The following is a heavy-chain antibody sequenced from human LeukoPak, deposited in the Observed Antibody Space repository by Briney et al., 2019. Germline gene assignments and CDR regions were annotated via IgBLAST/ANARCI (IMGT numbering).Heavy chain of an antibody. CDR1: GFTFSSYA. Sequence: GRSLRLSCAASGFTFSSYAMHWVRQAPCKGLEWVAVISYDGSNKYYADSVKGRFTISRDNSKNTLYLQMNSLRAEDTAVYYCARSYNWNDDAFDIWGQGTMVTVSS. V-gene: IGHV3-30-3*01. CDR2: ISYDGSNK. J-gene: IGHJ3*02. CDR3: ARSYNWNDDAFDI. D-gene: IGHD1-1*01.